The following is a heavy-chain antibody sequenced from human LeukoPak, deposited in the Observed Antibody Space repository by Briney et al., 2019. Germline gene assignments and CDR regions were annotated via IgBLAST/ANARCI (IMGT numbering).Heavy chain of an antibody. V-gene: IGHV1-69*04. Sequence: ASVKVSCKASGGTFSSYAISWVRQAPGQGLEWMGRIIPILGIANYAQKFQGRVTITADKSTSTAYMELSSLRSEDTAVYYCARAVGYGIYYYYYGMDVWGQGTTVTVSS. CDR3: ARAVGYGIYYYYYGMDV. CDR2: IIPILGIA. J-gene: IGHJ6*02. CDR1: GGTFSSYA. D-gene: IGHD5-12*01.